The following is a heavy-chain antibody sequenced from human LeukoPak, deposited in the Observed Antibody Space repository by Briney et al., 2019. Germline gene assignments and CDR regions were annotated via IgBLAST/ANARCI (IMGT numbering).Heavy chain of an antibody. CDR3: ARGLRTMVRGVIITANFDY. V-gene: IGHV4-34*01. CDR2: INQSGST. Sequence: SETLSLTCAVYGGSFSGYYWSWIRQPPGKGLEWIGEINQSGSTNYNPSLKSRVTISVDTSKNQFSLKLSSVTAADTAVYYCARGLRTMVRGVIITANFDYWGQGTLVTVSS. D-gene: IGHD3-10*01. J-gene: IGHJ4*02. CDR1: GGSFSGYY.